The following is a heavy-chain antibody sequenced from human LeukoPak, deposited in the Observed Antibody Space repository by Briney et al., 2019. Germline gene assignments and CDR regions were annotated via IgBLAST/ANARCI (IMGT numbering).Heavy chain of an antibody. V-gene: IGHV1-2*02. Sequence: ASVKVSCKASGYTFTGYYIHWVRQAPGQGLEWMGWINPNSGGTNYAQKFQGRVTMTRDTSISTAYMELSRLRSDDTAVYYCARVGGYSYGYTFDYWGQGTLVTVSS. CDR2: INPNSGGT. J-gene: IGHJ4*02. CDR3: ARVGGYSYGYTFDY. CDR1: GYTFTGYY. D-gene: IGHD5-18*01.